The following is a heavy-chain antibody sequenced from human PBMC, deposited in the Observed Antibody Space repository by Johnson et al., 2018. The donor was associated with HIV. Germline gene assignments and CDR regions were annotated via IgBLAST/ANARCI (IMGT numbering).Heavy chain of an antibody. V-gene: IGHV3-43*02. CDR2: ISWDGGST. Sequence: QLVESGGGLVQPGGSLRLSCTASGFTFRNYAMHWVRQAPGKGLEWVSGISWDGGSTYYADSVKGRFTISRDNSKKSLYLQMNSLRTEDTALYYCATTKYSSSSHAFDIWGQGTMVTVSS. J-gene: IGHJ3*02. D-gene: IGHD6-6*01. CDR3: ATTKYSSSSHAFDI. CDR1: GFTFRNYA.